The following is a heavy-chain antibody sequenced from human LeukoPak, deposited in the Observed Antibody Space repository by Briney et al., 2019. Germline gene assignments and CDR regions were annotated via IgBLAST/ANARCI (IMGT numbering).Heavy chain of an antibody. CDR2: ISGSGGST. CDR1: GFTFSSSA. D-gene: IGHD3-22*01. J-gene: IGHJ4*02. CDR3: ATSYYYDSSGYYRRFDY. V-gene: IGHV3-23*01. Sequence: GGSLRLSCAASGFTFSSSAMSWVRQAPGKGLEWVSAISGSGGSTYYADSVKGRFTISRDNSKNTLYLQMNSLRAEDTAVYYCATSYYYDSSGYYRRFDYWGQGTLVTVSS.